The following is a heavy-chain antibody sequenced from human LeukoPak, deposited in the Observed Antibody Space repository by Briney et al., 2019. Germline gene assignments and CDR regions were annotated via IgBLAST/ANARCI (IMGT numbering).Heavy chain of an antibody. CDR1: GGSFSGYY. D-gene: IGHD6-13*01. J-gene: IGHJ6*03. V-gene: IGHV4-34*01. CDR2: INHSGST. CDR3: ARLAYYYYYMDV. Sequence: ASETLSLTCAVYGGSFSGYYWSWIRQPPGKGLEWIGEINHSGSTNYNPSLKSRVTISVDTSKNQFSLKLSSVTAADTAVYYCARLAYYYYYMDVWGRGTTVTVSS.